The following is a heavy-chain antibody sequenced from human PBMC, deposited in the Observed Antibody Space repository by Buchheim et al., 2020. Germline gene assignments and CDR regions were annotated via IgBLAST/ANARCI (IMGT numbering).Heavy chain of an antibody. CDR1: GFSLSTGAVG. Sequence: QISLKESGPTVVKPTQTLTLTCSFSGFSLSTGAVGVGWIRQPPGKALEWLAVIYRNDDRRHSPSLKTRVTITADTSKNQVGLTMTNMDPMDTATYYCVHKSYRGVDYWGQGTL. CDR2: IYRNDDR. CDR3: VHKSYRGVDY. V-gene: IGHV2-5*01. J-gene: IGHJ4*02. D-gene: IGHD3-16*02.